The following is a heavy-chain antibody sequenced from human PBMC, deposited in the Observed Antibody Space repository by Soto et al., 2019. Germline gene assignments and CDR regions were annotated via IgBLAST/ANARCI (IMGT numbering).Heavy chain of an antibody. CDR2: ISPNGQGI. J-gene: IGHJ6*02. D-gene: IGHD3-3*01. CDR1: GFTVTSNG. Sequence: GGSLRLSCGVSGFTVTSNGVSWVRQAPGKGLEWVSAISPNGQGIWYADSVKGRFTISRDISRNTVFLQMDSLRAEGTAVYYCAKDKPGTTSFGVVIRGSGLDVWGQGTTVTVSS. CDR3: AKDKPGTTSFGVVIRGSGLDV. V-gene: IGHV3-23*01.